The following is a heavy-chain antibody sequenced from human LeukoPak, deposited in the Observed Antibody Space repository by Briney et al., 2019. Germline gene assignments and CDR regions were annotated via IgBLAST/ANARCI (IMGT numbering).Heavy chain of an antibody. CDR1: GFTFSSYS. V-gene: IGHV3-48*02. J-gene: IGHJ6*02. D-gene: IGHD2-15*01. CDR2: ISSSSRTI. Sequence: PGGSLRLSCAASGFTFSSYSMSWVRQAPGKGLEWVSYISSSSRTIYYADSVKGRFTISRDNAKNSLYLQMNSLRDEDTAVYYCARDGVVVVAATSGGYYGMDVWGQGTTVTVSS. CDR3: ARDGVVVVAATSGGYYGMDV.